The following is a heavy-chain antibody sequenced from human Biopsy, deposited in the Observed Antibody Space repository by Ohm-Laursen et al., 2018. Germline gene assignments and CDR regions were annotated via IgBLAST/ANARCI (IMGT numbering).Heavy chain of an antibody. CDR1: GDSISSYY. V-gene: IGHV4-59*01. D-gene: IGHD3-22*01. CDR2: VYYTGSN. CDR3: ARDRGYYSDRTVPGYFDL. J-gene: IGHJ2*01. Sequence: SQTLSLTCTVSGDSISSYYWSWIRQPPGKGLQWIGYVYYTGSNDSNPSLQSRVTISVDTAKNHFPLRLRSVTPADTAIYYCARDRGYYSDRTVPGYFDLWGRGTLVTVSS.